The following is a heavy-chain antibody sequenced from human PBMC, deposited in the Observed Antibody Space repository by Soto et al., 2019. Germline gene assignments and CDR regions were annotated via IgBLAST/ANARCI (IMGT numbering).Heavy chain of an antibody. D-gene: IGHD3-16*01. CDR3: AKDQEGRPVLVYTSSLDY. CDR1: GFTFSSYG. V-gene: IGHV3-30*18. J-gene: IGHJ4*02. Sequence: GSLRLSCAASGFTFSSYGMHWVRQAPGKGLEWVAVISYDGSNKYYADSVKGRFTISRDNSKNTLYLQMNSLRAEDTAVYYWAKDQEGRPVLVYTSSLDYWGQGTLVTVSS. CDR2: ISYDGSNK.